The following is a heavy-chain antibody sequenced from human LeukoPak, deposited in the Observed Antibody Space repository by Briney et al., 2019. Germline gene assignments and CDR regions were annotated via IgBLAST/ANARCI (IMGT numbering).Heavy chain of an antibody. D-gene: IGHD1-1*01. Sequence: GGSLRLSCAASGFTFSSYGMHWVRQAPGKGLEWVAFIRYDGSDKYYADSVKGRFTISRDNSENTLYLQMNSLRAEDTAVYYCANWNPGKWYFDLWGRGTLVTVSS. CDR3: ANWNPGKWYFDL. CDR2: IRYDGSDK. CDR1: GFTFSSYG. V-gene: IGHV3-30*02. J-gene: IGHJ2*01.